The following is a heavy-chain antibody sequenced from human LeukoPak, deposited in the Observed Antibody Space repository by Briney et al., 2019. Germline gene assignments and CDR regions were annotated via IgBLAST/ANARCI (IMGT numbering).Heavy chain of an antibody. V-gene: IGHV5-51*01. CDR2: IYPGDSDT. CDR1: GYSFTSSW. D-gene: IGHD2-15*01. CDR3: ARRFCSGGSCNGDY. J-gene: IGHJ4*02. Sequence: GESLKISCKGSGYSFTSSWIGWVRQMPAKGLGWMGIIYPGDSDTRYSPSFQGQVTIPANQSMSTAYLQWSSLKAADSAMYYCARRFCSGGSCNGDYWGQGTLVTVSS.